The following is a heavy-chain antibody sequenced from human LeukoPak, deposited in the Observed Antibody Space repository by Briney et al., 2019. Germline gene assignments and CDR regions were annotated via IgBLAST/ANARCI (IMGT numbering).Heavy chain of an antibody. Sequence: SETLSLTCTVSGGSISSGGYYWSWIRQHPGKGLEWIGYIYYSGSTYYNPSLKSRVTISVDTSKNQFSLKLSSVTAADTAVYYCARGNTYGSDYWGQGTLVTVSS. CDR3: ARGNTYGSDY. CDR2: IYYSGST. V-gene: IGHV4-31*03. CDR1: GGSISSGGYY. J-gene: IGHJ4*02. D-gene: IGHD5-18*01.